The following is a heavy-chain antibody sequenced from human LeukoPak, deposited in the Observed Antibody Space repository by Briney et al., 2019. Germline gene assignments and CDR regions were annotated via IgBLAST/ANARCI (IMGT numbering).Heavy chain of an antibody. CDR3: ARVDSSSWCDY. J-gene: IGHJ4*02. Sequence: GESLKIPCKGSGYSFTSYWIGWVRQMPGKGLEWMGIIYPGDSDTRYSPSFQGQVTISADNSLINAYLQWSSLKASDTAMYYGARVDSSSWCDYWGQGTLVTVSS. CDR2: IYPGDSDT. CDR1: GYSFTSYW. V-gene: IGHV5-51*01. D-gene: IGHD6-13*01.